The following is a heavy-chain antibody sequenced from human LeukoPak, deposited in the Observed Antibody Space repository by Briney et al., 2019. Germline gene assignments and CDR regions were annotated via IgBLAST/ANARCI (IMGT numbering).Heavy chain of an antibody. V-gene: IGHV1-24*01. CDR1: GYTLTELS. CDR2: FDPEDGEA. J-gene: IGHJ3*02. D-gene: IGHD6-13*01. CDR3: AIRHTIAGDPTNAFDI. Sequence: WASVKVSCKVSGYTLTELSMHWVRQAPGKGLEWMGGFDPEDGEAIYAQKFQGRVTMTEDTSTDTAYMELSSLRSEDTAVYYCAIRHTIAGDPTNAFDIWGQGTMVTVSS.